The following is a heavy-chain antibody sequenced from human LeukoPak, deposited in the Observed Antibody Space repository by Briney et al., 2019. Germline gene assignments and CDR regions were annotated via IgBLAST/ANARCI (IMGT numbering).Heavy chain of an antibody. D-gene: IGHD2-21*02. CDR2: INPNSGFT. J-gene: IGHJ4*02. Sequence: ASVKVSCKASGYPFTGYYLHWVRQAPGQGLEWMGWINPNSGFTNYAQKFQGRVTTTRDTSISTAYMELSRLRSDDTAVYYCASVLYCGADCYSGRYFFDYWGQGTLVTVSS. CDR1: GYPFTGYY. CDR3: ASVLYCGADCYSGRYFFDY. V-gene: IGHV1-2*02.